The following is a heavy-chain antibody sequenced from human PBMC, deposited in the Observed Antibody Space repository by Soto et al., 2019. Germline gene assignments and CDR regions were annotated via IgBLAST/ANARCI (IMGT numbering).Heavy chain of an antibody. CDR3: ARVPSYSSSWSWGYYGMDV. V-gene: IGHV1-18*01. CDR2: ISVDRGNT. Sequence: QVQLVQSGAEVKKPGASVKVSCKASGYTFITYGVSWVRQAPGQGLEWMGWISVDRGNTNYAQKFRGRVTVTTDTATNTAYMELRSLRPDDTAVYYCARVPSYSSSWSWGYYGMDVWGQGTTVTVSS. D-gene: IGHD6-13*01. J-gene: IGHJ6*02. CDR1: GYTFITYG.